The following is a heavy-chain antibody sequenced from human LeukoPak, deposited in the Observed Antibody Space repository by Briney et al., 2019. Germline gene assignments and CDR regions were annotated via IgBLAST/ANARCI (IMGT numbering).Heavy chain of an antibody. CDR3: AKGGSSGWFDYYDY. Sequence: PGGSLRLSCAASGFIFSSYGINWVRQAPGKGLEWVAVISNDGSNKYYGDSVKGRFTISRDNSKNTLYLQMNSLRAEDTAVYYCAKGGSSGWFDYYDYWGQGTLVTVSS. J-gene: IGHJ4*02. CDR2: ISNDGSNK. CDR1: GFIFSSYG. D-gene: IGHD6-19*01. V-gene: IGHV3-30*18.